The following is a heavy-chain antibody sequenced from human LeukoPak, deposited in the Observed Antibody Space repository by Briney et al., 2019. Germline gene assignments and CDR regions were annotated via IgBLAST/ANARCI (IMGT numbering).Heavy chain of an antibody. CDR1: GFTVSRNY. Sequence: GGSLRLSCAASGFTVSRNYMSWVRQAPGKGLEWVSVIYSGGSTYYADSVKGRFTISRDNSKNTLYLQMNSLRAEDTAVYYCARGGGSGRYGLPFDSWGQGTLVTVSS. J-gene: IGHJ4*02. V-gene: IGHV3-66*01. CDR2: IYSGGST. D-gene: IGHD6-13*01. CDR3: ARGGGSGRYGLPFDS.